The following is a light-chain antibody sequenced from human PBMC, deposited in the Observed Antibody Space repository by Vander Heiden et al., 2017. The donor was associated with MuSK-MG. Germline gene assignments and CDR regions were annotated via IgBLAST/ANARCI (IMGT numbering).Light chain of an antibody. V-gene: IGLV1-40*01. CDR3: QSYDSSLSGSV. Sequence: SVLPQPPSVSGAPWPRVTISCTGSSSNIGAGYDVHWYQQLPGTAPKLLIYGNSNRPSGVPDRFSGSKSGTSASLAITGLQAEDEADYYCQSYDSSLSGSVFGGGTKLTVL. J-gene: IGLJ2*01. CDR1: SSNIGAGYD. CDR2: GNS.